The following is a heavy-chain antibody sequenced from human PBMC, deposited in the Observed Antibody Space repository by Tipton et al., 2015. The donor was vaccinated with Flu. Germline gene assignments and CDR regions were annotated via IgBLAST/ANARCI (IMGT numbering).Heavy chain of an antibody. D-gene: IGHD3-3*01. J-gene: IGHJ4*02. CDR3: ARGRMSGDVWSGYADF. Sequence: QLVQSGAEVKKPGASVRVSCEASGYTFTDHYIHWVRQAPGQGLEWMAWINPNSGRTKFMQKFQGRVTLTRDTSVSTSYMEVSSLTSDDTAVYFCARGRMSGDVWSGYADFWGQGTLVTVSS. V-gene: IGHV1-2*02. CDR1: GYTFTDHY. CDR2: INPNSGRT.